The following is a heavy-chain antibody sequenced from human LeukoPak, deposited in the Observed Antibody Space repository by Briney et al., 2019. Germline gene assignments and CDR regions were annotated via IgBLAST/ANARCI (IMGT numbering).Heavy chain of an antibody. V-gene: IGHV1-2*02. CDR2: INPNSGGT. CDR1: GYTFTGYY. CDR3: ARDLLVGATDFDY. D-gene: IGHD1-26*01. J-gene: IGHJ4*02. Sequence: ASVKVSCKASGYTFTGYYMHWVRQAPGQGLEWMGWINPNSGGTNYAQKFRGRVTMTRDTSISTAYMELSRLRSDDTAVYYCARDLLVGATDFDYWGQGTLVTVSS.